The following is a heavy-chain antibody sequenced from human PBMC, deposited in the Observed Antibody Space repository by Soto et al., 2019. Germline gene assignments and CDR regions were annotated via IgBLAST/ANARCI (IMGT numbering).Heavy chain of an antibody. CDR2: IYPGDSDT. CDR1: GYSFTSYW. D-gene: IGHD3-3*01. Sequence: GESLKISCKGSGYSFTSYWIGWVRQMPGKGLEWMGIIYPGDSDTRYSPSFQGQVTILADKSISTAYLQWSSLKASDTAMYYCARGGTYYDFWSGYFFMDVWGQGTTVTVSS. J-gene: IGHJ6*02. V-gene: IGHV5-51*01. CDR3: ARGGTYYDFWSGYFFMDV.